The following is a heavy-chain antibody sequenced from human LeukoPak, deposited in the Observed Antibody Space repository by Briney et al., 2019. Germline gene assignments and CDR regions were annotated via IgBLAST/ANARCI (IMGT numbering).Heavy chain of an antibody. D-gene: IGHD5-18*01. CDR2: VSSSGASI. CDR1: GFTFSDYY. V-gene: IGHV3-11*01. Sequence: PGGSLRLSCAASGFTFSDYYMSWIRQAPGKGLEWVSFVSSSGASIYYADSLKGRFTISRDNPKNSLYPQMNSLRAEDTAVYYCARDWEGYSYGFFDYWGQGTLVTVSS. J-gene: IGHJ4*02. CDR3: ARDWEGYSYGFFDY.